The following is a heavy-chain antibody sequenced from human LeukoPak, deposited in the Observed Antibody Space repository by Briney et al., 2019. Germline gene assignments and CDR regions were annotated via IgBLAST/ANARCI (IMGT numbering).Heavy chain of an antibody. J-gene: IGHJ3*02. Sequence: GGSLRLSCAASGFTFSSYAMSWVRQAPGKGLEWVSSISSSSSYIYYADSVKGRFTISRDNAKNSLYLQMNSLRAEDTAVYYCARDLSGPHDAFDIWGQGTMVTVSS. CDR1: GFTFSSYA. CDR3: ARDLSGPHDAFDI. CDR2: ISSSSSYI. V-gene: IGHV3-21*01. D-gene: IGHD3-10*01.